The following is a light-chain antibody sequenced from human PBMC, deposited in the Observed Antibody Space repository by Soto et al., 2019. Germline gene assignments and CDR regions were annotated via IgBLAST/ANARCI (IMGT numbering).Light chain of an antibody. J-gene: IGLJ3*02. Sequence: QSVLTQPPSVSGAPGQRVTISCTGSSSNIGAGYDVHWYQQLPGTAPKLLIYGNSNRPSGVPDRFSGSKSGTSASLAITGLQAEDEADYYCQSYDSSLMKVFGGGTKLTV. V-gene: IGLV1-40*01. CDR1: SSNIGAGYD. CDR2: GNS. CDR3: QSYDSSLMKV.